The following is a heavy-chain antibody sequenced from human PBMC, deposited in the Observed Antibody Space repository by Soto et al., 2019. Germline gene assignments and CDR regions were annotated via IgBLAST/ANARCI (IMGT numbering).Heavy chain of an antibody. J-gene: IGHJ3*02. CDR3: TKHADVYDFAFES. CDR2: ITKTGRST. D-gene: IGHD3-3*01. V-gene: IGHV3-23*01. CDR1: GFRFSDYG. Sequence: EVQLLESGGGLVQPGGSLRISCATSGFRFSDYGINWVRQAPGKGLEWVSGITKTGRSTFLADSVRGRFTISRDNLNNIVYLQMNSLRADDTALYYCTKHADVYDFAFESWGQGTMVTVSS.